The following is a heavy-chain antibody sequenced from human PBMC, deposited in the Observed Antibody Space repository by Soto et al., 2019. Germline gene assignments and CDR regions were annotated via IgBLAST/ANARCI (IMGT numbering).Heavy chain of an antibody. J-gene: IGHJ5*02. CDR1: GDSLSSGDYY. D-gene: IGHD5-18*01. CDR2: IYYSGST. V-gene: IGHV4-30-4*01. Sequence: QVQLQESGPGLLKPSQTLSLTCTVSGDSLSSGDYYWSWIRQPPGKGLEWIGYIYYSGSTYFNPSLKSRVTISVDTSKNGFSLNLISVTAADTAVYYCTRGYSYGYLGWFDPWGQGTLVTVSS. CDR3: TRGYSYGYLGWFDP.